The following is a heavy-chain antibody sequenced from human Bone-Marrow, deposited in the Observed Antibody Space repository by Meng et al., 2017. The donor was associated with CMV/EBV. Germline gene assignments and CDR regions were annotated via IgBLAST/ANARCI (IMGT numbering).Heavy chain of an antibody. CDR2: IKQDGSEK. CDR3: ARKRLIAAAGTENWFDP. D-gene: IGHD6-13*01. J-gene: IGHJ5*02. Sequence: GESLKISCAASGFTFSSYWMSWVRQAPGKGLEWVANIKQDGSEKYYVDSVKGRFTISRDNAKNSLYLQMNSLRAEDTAVYYCARKRLIAAAGTENWFDPCGQGTLVTVSS. V-gene: IGHV3-7*01. CDR1: GFTFSSYW.